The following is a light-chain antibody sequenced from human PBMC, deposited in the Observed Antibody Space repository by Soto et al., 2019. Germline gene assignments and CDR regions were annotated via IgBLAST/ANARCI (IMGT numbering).Light chain of an antibody. V-gene: IGKV1D-16*01. CDR2: AAS. CDR3: QQYNTYST. CDR1: QGISSW. J-gene: IGKJ5*01. Sequence: DIQMTQPPSSVSASVGDRVTIACRASQGISSWLAWYQQKPGKAPKLLIYAASSLQSGVPARFSGSGSGTEFTLTISSLQPDDFATYYCQQYNTYSTFGQGTRLEIK.